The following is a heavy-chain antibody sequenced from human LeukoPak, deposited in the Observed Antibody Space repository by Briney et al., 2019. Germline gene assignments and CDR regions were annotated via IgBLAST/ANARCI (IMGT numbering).Heavy chain of an antibody. V-gene: IGHV4-4*08. CDR1: SGSISTCY. J-gene: IGHJ5*01. CDR3: ARTPAVVMYNWFDS. D-gene: IGHD4-23*01. Sequence: SETLSLTCTVSSGSISTCYWSWIRQSPGKGLEWIGYVYNRGSTNYNPSLESRVTISIDMSKNQFSLRLSSVTAADSAVYYCARTPAVVMYNWFDSWGQGTLVTVSS. CDR2: VYNRGST.